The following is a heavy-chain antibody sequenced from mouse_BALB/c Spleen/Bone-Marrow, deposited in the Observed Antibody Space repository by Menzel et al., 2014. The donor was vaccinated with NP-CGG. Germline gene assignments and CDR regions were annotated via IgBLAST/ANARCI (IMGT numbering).Heavy chain of an antibody. J-gene: IGHJ2*01. Sequence: EVQLQQSGTVLARPGAAVKMSCKASGYTFSNYWMHWIKQRPGQGLEWIGTIHPGNSDTTYNQKFKGKAKLTAVTSTCTAYMELSSLTNEDSAVYYCTTLARNNFDYWGQGTTLTVSS. V-gene: IGHV1-5*01. D-gene: IGHD3-1*01. CDR3: TTLARNNFDY. CDR2: IHPGNSDT. CDR1: GYTFSNYW.